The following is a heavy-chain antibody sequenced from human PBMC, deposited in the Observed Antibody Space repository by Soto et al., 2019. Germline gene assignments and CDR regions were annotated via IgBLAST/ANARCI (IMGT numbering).Heavy chain of an antibody. J-gene: IGHJ6*02. CDR2: INHRGNT. Sequence: PSETLSLTCAVYGGSFSGYYWTWIRQPPGKGLEWIGEINHRGNTNYNQSLKSRVTISVDTSKNQFSLKLTSVTAADTAVYYCARQEVPQWFTKGYYGMDVWDQGTTVTVSS. V-gene: IGHV4-34*01. D-gene: IGHD2-8*01. CDR1: GGSFSGYY. CDR3: ARQEVPQWFTKGYYGMDV.